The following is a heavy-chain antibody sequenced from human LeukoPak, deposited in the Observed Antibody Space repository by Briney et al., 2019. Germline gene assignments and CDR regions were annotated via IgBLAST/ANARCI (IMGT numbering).Heavy chain of an antibody. CDR2: INPNSGGT. J-gene: IGHJ6*02. CDR3: ARDLSYDSSGYYSSWSDYYYYGMDV. V-gene: IGHV1-2*02. D-gene: IGHD3-22*01. Sequence: APVKVSCKASGYTFTSYYMHWVRQAPGQGLEWMGWINPNSGGTNYAQKFQGRVTMTRDTSISTAYMELSRLRSDDTAVYYCARDLSYDSSGYYSSWSDYYYYGMDVWGQGTTVTVSS. CDR1: GYTFTSYY.